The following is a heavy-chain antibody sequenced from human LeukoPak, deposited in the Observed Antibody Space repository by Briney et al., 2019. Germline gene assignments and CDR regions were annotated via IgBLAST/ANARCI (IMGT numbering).Heavy chain of an antibody. J-gene: IGHJ5*02. CDR1: GDSVSSNNAA. CDR3: ASGGAVGATFFS. CDR2: TYYRSKWYD. D-gene: IGHD1-26*01. V-gene: IGHV6-1*01. Sequence: SQTLSLTCAISGDSVSSNNAAWNWIRQSPSRGLEWLGRTYYRSKWYDDYAISVQSRMTITPNTSKNQFSLHLNSVTPDDTAIYYCASGGAVGATFFSWGLGTLVTVSS.